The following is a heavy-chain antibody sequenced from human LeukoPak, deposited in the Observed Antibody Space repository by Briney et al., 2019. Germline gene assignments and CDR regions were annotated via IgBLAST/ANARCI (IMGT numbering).Heavy chain of an antibody. D-gene: IGHD6-19*01. J-gene: IGHJ4*02. CDR3: ARERSGWFFSN. V-gene: IGHV1-46*01. Sequence: ASVKVSCKASGYTFTSYYMHWVRQAPGQGLEWMGIINPSCGSTSYAQKFQGRVTMTRDTSTSTVYMELSSLRSEDTAVYYCARERSGWFFSNWGQGTLVTVSS. CDR2: INPSCGST. CDR1: GYTFTSYY.